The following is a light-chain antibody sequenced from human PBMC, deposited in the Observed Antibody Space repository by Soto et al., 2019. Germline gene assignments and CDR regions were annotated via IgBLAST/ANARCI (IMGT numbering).Light chain of an antibody. J-gene: IGKJ5*01. V-gene: IGKV1-27*01. CDR1: QGIGNY. CDR3: QVYNNGPPG. Sequence: TQSLSSVSGSLRDRIYVXARASQGIGNYLAWYQHKPGKVPKLLIYGASTLQSRVPSRFSGGGAGTGFTLTISVLQIEDLATYYCQVYNNGPPGFGQGTRLDIK. CDR2: GAS.